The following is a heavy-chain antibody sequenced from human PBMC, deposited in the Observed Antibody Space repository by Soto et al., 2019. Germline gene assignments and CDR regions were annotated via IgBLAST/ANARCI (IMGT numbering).Heavy chain of an antibody. CDR3: ARVPGGVGANRGEDY. Sequence: QVQLVQSGAEVKKPGSSVKVSCKASGGTFSSYAISWVRQAPGQGLEWMGGIIPIFGTANYAQKFQGRVTMTAYESTSTAYMELSSLRLDVTAVYYCARVPGGVGANRGEDYWGQGTLVTVSS. D-gene: IGHD3-16*01. CDR2: IIPIFGTA. J-gene: IGHJ4*02. V-gene: IGHV1-69*01. CDR1: GGTFSSYA.